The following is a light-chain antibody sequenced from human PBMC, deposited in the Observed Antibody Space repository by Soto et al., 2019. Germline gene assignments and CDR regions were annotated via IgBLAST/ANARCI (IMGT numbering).Light chain of an antibody. V-gene: IGKV3-20*01. Sequence: EIVLTQSPGTLSLSPGERATLSCRASQSVGGSLAWYQQRPGQAPRLLVYHTSNRATGIPDRFSASGSGTDFTLTISRLEPEDFAVYYCQQYGSSLFTFGQGTRLEI. J-gene: IGKJ5*01. CDR3: QQYGSSLFT. CDR1: QSVGGS. CDR2: HTS.